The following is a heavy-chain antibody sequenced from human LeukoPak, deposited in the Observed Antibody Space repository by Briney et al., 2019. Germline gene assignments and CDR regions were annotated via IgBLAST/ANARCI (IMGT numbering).Heavy chain of an antibody. CDR3: ARGRGSYYRRYFDY. V-gene: IGHV4-34*01. J-gene: IGHJ4*02. D-gene: IGHD1-26*01. Sequence: SETLSLTCAVYGGSFSGYYWSWIRQPPGKGLEWIGEINHSGSTYYNPSLKSRVTISVDTSKNQFSLKLSSVTAADTAVYYCARGRGSYYRRYFDYWGQGTLVTVSS. CDR1: GGSFSGYY. CDR2: INHSGST.